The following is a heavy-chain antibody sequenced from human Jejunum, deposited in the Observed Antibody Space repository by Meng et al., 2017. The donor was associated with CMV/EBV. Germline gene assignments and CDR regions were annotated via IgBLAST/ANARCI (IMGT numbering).Heavy chain of an antibody. D-gene: IGHD1-26*01. CDR2: IFPTDSAT. Sequence: KGSGYLFSDYWIAWVRQLPGKGLEWMGIIFPTDSATSLSPSFEGHVTISADRTIDTAYLQWSSLKASDSAMYYCVRTISGSSLATFDYWGQGTLVTVSS. CDR3: VRTISGSSLATFDY. CDR1: GYLFSDYW. V-gene: IGHV5-51*01. J-gene: IGHJ4*02.